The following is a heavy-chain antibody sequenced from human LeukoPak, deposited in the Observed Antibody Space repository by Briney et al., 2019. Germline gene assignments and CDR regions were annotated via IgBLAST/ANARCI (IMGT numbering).Heavy chain of an antibody. V-gene: IGHV4-39*01. CDR3: ARHTPPGYSSSWYWATQNWFDP. D-gene: IGHD6-13*01. Sequence: PSETLSLTCTVSGGSISSGDYYWGWIRQPPGKGLEWIGSIYYSGSTYYNPSLKSRVTISVDTSKNQFSLKLSSVTAADTAVYYCARHTPPGYSSSWYWATQNWFDPWGQGTLVTVSS. J-gene: IGHJ5*02. CDR1: GGSISSGDYY. CDR2: IYYSGST.